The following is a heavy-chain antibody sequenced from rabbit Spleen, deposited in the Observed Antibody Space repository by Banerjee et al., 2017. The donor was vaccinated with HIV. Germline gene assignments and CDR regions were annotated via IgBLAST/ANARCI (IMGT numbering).Heavy chain of an antibody. D-gene: IGHD8-1*01. V-gene: IGHV1S40*01. Sequence: QSLEESGGGLVQPEGSLALTCKASGFSFSSSDYICWVRQAPGKGLEWIGYIVPIFGATYYASWVNGRFSISRENAQNTVFLQMTSLTAADTATYFCARDGTGGSYFALWGQGTLVTVS. CDR1: GFSFSSSDY. CDR3: ARDGTGGSYFAL. CDR2: IVPIFGAT. J-gene: IGHJ6*01.